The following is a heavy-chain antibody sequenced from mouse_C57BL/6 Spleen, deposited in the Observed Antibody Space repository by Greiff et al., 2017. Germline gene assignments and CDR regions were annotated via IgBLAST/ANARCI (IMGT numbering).Heavy chain of an antibody. V-gene: IGHV5-6*01. D-gene: IGHD2-3*01. CDR1: GFTFSSYG. J-gene: IGHJ2*01. CDR3: ARDHDGTTRDYFDY. CDR2: ISSGGSYT. Sequence: EVQVVESGGDLVKPGGSLKLSCAASGFTFSSYGMSWVRQTPDKRLEWVATISSGGSYTYYPDSVKGRFTISRDNAKNTLYLQMSSLKSEDTAMYYCARDHDGTTRDYFDYWGQGTTLTVSS.